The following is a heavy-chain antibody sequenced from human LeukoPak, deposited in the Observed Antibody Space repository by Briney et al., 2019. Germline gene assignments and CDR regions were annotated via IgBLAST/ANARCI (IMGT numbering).Heavy chain of an antibody. V-gene: IGHV3-11*01. CDR2: IRSSDNTI. CDR1: GFTFSDYY. D-gene: IGHD4-17*01. J-gene: IGHJ4*02. CDR3: ARRDVTTHRFDY. Sequence: GGSLRLSCAASGFTFSDYYMSWIRQAPGKGLEWVLYIRSSDNTIYYADSVKGRFTISRDNAKNSLYLQMNSLRAEDTAVYYCARRDVTTHRFDYWGQGALVTVSS.